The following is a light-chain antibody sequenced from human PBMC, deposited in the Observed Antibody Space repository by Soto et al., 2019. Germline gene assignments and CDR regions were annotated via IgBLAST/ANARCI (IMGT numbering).Light chain of an antibody. J-gene: IGKJ1*01. CDR2: GAS. Sequence: VMTQAPATLSVSPGERATLSCRASQSLSSSLAWYQQKPGQAPRLLIYGASTRATGIPARFSGSGSGTEFTLTISSLQSEDFAVYFCQQYNIWPQTFGQGTKVEIK. CDR1: QSLSSS. CDR3: QQYNIWPQT. V-gene: IGKV3-15*01.